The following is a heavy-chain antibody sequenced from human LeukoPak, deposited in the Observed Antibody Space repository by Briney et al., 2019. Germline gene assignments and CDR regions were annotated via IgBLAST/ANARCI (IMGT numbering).Heavy chain of an antibody. J-gene: IGHJ4*02. CDR2: MNPNSGST. D-gene: IGHD3-10*01. CDR3: ARVSGQRLFMFYY. Sequence: ASVKVSCKASGYTFTSYDINWVRQATGQGLEWMGWMNPNSGSTGYAQKFQGRVTMTRNTSISTTYMELSSLRSEDTAVYYCARVSGQRLFMFYYWGQGTLVTVSS. CDR1: GYTFTSYD. V-gene: IGHV1-8*01.